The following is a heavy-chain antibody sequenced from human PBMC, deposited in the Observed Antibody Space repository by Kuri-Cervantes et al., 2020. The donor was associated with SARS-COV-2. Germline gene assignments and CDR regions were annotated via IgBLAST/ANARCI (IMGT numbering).Heavy chain of an antibody. CDR1: GFTFSTAW. CDR3: AIQSSNWYNS. Sequence: SCAASGFTFSTAWMTWVRQAPGKGLEWVATFIPGSSYTHYAPRFKSRVTVTRDTSTATVHMELSSLGSDDTAVYYCAIQSSNWYNSWGQGTLVTVSS. V-gene: IGHV1-46*01. J-gene: IGHJ5*01. CDR2: FIPGSSYT. D-gene: IGHD6-13*01.